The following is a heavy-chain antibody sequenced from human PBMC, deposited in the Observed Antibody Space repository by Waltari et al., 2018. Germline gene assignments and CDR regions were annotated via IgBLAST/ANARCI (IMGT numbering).Heavy chain of an antibody. CDR1: GFSLNTGGMR. J-gene: IGHJ3*02. V-gene: IGHV2-70*04. Sequence: QVTLKESGPALVKPTQTLTLTCTFSGFSLNTGGMRVSWIRQPPGKALEWLARIDWDDDKFYSTSLKTRLTISKDTSKNQVVLTMTNMDPVDTATYYCARTPTRGYSDFHGEAFDIWGQGTMVTVSS. CDR2: IDWDDDK. D-gene: IGHD5-12*01. CDR3: ARTPTRGYSDFHGEAFDI.